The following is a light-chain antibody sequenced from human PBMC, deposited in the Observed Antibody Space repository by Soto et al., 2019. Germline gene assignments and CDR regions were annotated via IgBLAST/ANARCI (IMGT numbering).Light chain of an antibody. CDR1: SSDVGGYNY. CDR3: SSYTSSVWV. J-gene: IGLJ3*02. Sequence: QSALTQPASVSGSPGQSITISCTGTSSDVGGYNYVSWYQQHPGKAPKLMIYEVSNRPSGVSYRFSGSKSGNTASLTISGLQAEDEADYYCSSYTSSVWVFGGGTKLTVL. V-gene: IGLV2-14*01. CDR2: EVS.